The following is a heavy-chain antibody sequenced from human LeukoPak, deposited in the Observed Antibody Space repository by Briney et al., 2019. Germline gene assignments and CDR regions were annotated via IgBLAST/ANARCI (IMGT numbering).Heavy chain of an antibody. Sequence: PGGSPRLSYAASGFTFSNYLMSWVRQAPGKGLEWVASIQQDGSEKSYVDSVKGRFTISRDNAKNSLFLQMNSLRAEDTAVYYCARDAVAASRDFWGQGTLVTVSS. CDR2: IQQDGSEK. D-gene: IGHD6-19*01. CDR1: GFTFSNYL. J-gene: IGHJ4*02. CDR3: ARDAVAASRDF. V-gene: IGHV3-7*01.